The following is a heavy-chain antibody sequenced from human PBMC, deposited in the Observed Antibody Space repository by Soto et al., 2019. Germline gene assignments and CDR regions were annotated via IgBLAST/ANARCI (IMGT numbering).Heavy chain of an antibody. CDR3: ARHVRAYCASSGYYGGGRFDY. J-gene: IGHJ4*02. CDR2: IYYSGST. CDR1: GGSISISTYY. V-gene: IGHV4-39*01. Sequence: SETLCLTCIFSGGSISISTYYWSWIRQPPGKGLEWIGSIYYSGSTYYNPSLKSRVTISVDTSKNQFSLKLSSVTAADTAVYYCARHVRAYCASSGYYGGGRFDYWGQGTLVTVSS. D-gene: IGHD3-22*01.